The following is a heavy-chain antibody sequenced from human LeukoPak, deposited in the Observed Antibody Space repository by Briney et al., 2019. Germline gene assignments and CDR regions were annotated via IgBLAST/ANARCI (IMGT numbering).Heavy chain of an antibody. CDR1: GGSIGSYY. V-gene: IGHV4-59*01. CDR2: ISYSAST. Sequence: PSETLSLTWTVSGGSIGSYYWSWIRQPPGKGLEWIGYISYSASTKYNPSLKSRVTISVDTSKNQFSLKLSSVTAADTAVYYCARGGGDFWSVPANGVNYFDYWGQGTLVTVSS. J-gene: IGHJ4*02. D-gene: IGHD3-3*01. CDR3: ARGGGDFWSVPANGVNYFDY.